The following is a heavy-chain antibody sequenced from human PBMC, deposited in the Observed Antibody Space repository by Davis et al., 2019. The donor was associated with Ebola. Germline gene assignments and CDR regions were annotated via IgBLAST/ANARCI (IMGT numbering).Heavy chain of an antibody. D-gene: IGHD5-24*01. CDR2: IKADGGER. Sequence: GGSLRLSCAASGFTFSYYWMSWVRQAQGKGLEWVANIKADGGERYYVDSVKGRFAISRDNTKNSLYLQMNSLRAEDTAVYYCARDPAEIHLDYWGQGTLVTVSS. CDR1: GFTFSYYW. CDR3: ARDPAEIHLDY. V-gene: IGHV3-7*03. J-gene: IGHJ4*02.